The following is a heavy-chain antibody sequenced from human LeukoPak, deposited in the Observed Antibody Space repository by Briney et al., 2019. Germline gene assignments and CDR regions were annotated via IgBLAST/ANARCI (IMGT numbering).Heavy chain of an antibody. V-gene: IGHV3-23*01. Sequence: GGSLRLSCAASGFTFYSYTMSWVRQAPGKGLEWDSGISSSGSGGNTYYADSVKGRFTISRDSSRNTLFLHMNTLRAEDTAIYYCAKDRTVGASYRYFDLWGRGTLVTVSS. CDR2: ISSSGSGGNT. J-gene: IGHJ2*01. CDR1: GFTFYSYT. D-gene: IGHD1-26*01. CDR3: AKDRTVGASYRYFDL.